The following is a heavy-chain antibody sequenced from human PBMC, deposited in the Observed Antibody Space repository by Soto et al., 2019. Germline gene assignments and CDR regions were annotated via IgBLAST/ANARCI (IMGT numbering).Heavy chain of an antibody. CDR3: AWLRGGYSYGPFRDV. V-gene: IGHV4-34*01. Sequence: TLSLTCAVYVGSFSGYYWSWIRQPPGKGLEWIGEINHSGSTNYNPSLKSRVTISVDTSKNQFSLKLSSVTAADTAVYYCAWLRGGYSYGPFRDVWGQGTTVTVSS. CDR2: INHSGST. J-gene: IGHJ6*02. D-gene: IGHD5-18*01. CDR1: VGSFSGYY.